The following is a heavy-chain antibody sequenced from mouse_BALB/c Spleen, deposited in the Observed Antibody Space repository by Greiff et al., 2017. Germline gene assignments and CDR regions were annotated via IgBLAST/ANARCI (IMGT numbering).Heavy chain of an antibody. Sequence: EVKLMESGAELVKPGASVKLSCTASGFNIKDTYMHWVKQRPEQGLEWIGRIDPANGNTKYDPKFQGKATITADTSSNTAYLQLSSLTSEDTAVYYCAGGNYPDYWGQGTTLTVSS. CDR1: GFNIKDTY. V-gene: IGHV14-3*02. CDR2: IDPANGNT. J-gene: IGHJ2*01. CDR3: AGGNYPDY.